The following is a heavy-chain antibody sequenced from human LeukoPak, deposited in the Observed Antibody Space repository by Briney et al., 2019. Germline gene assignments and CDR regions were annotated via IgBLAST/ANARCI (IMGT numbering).Heavy chain of an antibody. D-gene: IGHD3-22*01. CDR2: ISYDGSNK. Sequence: PGGSPKLSCAASGFTFSSYGMRWVRQAPGQGLEWVGVISYDGSNKYYADSVKGRFTISRDNSKNTLYLQMTSLSAEDTAVYYWAKEDYYDSSGYADQASAYFQHWGQGTLVTVSS. CDR3: AKEDYYDSSGYADQASAYFQH. V-gene: IGHV3-30*18. J-gene: IGHJ1*01. CDR1: GFTFSSYG.